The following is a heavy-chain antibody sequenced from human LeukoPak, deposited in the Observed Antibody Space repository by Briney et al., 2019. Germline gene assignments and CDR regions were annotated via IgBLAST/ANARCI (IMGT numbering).Heavy chain of an antibody. D-gene: IGHD3-10*01. Sequence: GGSLRLSCAASGFTVSSNYMSWVRQAPGEGLEWVAVIYSGGRADYADSVKGRFTISRDNSRSMLYLQMKSLRPEDTAVYYCAREIGRGVISPYFDSWGQGALVTVSS. CDR2: IYSGGRA. J-gene: IGHJ4*02. CDR1: GFTVSSNY. V-gene: IGHV3-66*01. CDR3: AREIGRGVISPYFDS.